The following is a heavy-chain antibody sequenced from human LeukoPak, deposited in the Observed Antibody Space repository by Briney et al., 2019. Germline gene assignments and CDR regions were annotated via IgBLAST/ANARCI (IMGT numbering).Heavy chain of an antibody. CDR1: GYTFTSYG. J-gene: IGHJ5*02. Sequence: ASVKVSCKASGYTFTSYGISWVRQAPGQGLEWMGWISAYNGNTNYAQKLQGRVTMTTDTSTSTAYMELRSLGSDDTAVYYCARDILRHRWFDPWGQGTLVTVSS. CDR2: ISAYNGNT. CDR3: ARDILRHRWFDP. D-gene: IGHD3-9*01. V-gene: IGHV1-18*01.